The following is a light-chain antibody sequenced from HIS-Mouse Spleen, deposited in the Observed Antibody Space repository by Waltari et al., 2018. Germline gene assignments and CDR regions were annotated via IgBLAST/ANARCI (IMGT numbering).Light chain of an antibody. CDR1: QDISNY. V-gene: IGKV1-33*01. J-gene: IGKJ5*01. CDR3: QQYDNLPIT. Sequence: IQMTQSPSSLSGSVGDIVPITCQASQDISNYLNWYQQKPGKAPKLLIYDASNLETGVPSRFSGSGSGTDFTFTISSLQPEDIATYYCQQYDNLPITFGQGTRLEIK. CDR2: DAS.